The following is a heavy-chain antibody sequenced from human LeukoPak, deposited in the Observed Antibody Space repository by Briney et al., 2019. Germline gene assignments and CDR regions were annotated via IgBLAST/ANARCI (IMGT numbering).Heavy chain of an antibody. V-gene: IGHV3-30*03. CDR2: ISYDGSNK. Sequence: GGSLRLSCAASGFTFSSYGMHWVRQAPGKGLEWVAVISYDGSNKYYADSVKGRFTISRDNSKNTLYLQMNSLRAEDTAVYYSFIRGEDAFDIWGQGTMVTVSS. CDR1: GFTFSSYG. D-gene: IGHD3-16*01. J-gene: IGHJ3*02. CDR3: FIRGEDAFDI.